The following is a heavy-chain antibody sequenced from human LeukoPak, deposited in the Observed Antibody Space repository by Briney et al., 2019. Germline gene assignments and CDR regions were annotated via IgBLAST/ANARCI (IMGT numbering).Heavy chain of an antibody. V-gene: IGHV3-21*01. CDR2: ISSSSSYI. CDR3: AIDRYSSGWYTFDF. CDR1: GFTFSNFG. D-gene: IGHD6-19*01. J-gene: IGHJ4*02. Sequence: PGGSLRLSCAASGFTFSNFGRNWVRQAPGKGLEWVSSISSSSSYISYADSVKGRFTISRDNAKNSPDLQMNSLRAEDTAVYYCAIDRYSSGWYTFDFWGQGTLVTVSS.